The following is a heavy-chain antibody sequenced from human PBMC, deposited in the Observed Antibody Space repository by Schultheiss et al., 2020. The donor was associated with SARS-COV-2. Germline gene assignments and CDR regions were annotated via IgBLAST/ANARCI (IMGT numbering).Heavy chain of an antibody. J-gene: IGHJ4*02. D-gene: IGHD2-2*02. CDR1: GFSFSTYA. Sequence: GGSLRLSCTVSGFSFSTYAMHWVRQAPGKGLEWVAVVSYGGSTEYYADSVRGRFSISRDNSKKTLFLQMNSLRAEDTAVYSCTRGYNINSAGGDYWGQGTLVTVSS. CDR2: VSYGGSTE. CDR3: TRGYNINSAGGDY. V-gene: IGHV3-30*01.